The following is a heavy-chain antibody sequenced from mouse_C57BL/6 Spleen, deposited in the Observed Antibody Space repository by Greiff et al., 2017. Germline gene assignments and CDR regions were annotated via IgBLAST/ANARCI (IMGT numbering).Heavy chain of an antibody. CDR1: GFTFSSYT. Sequence: EVQGVESGAGLVKPGGSLKLSCAASGFTFSSYTMSWVRQTPEQRLEWVATISGGGGNTYYPDSVKGRFTISRDNAKNTLYLQMSSLRSEDTALDYCARQVYRSRGYYFDYWGQGTTLTVSS. J-gene: IGHJ2*01. D-gene: IGHD1-1*01. CDR3: ARQVYRSRGYYFDY. V-gene: IGHV5-9*01. CDR2: ISGGGGNT.